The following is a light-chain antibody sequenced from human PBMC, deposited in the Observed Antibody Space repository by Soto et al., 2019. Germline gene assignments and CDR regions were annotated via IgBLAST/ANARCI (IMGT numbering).Light chain of an antibody. CDR2: ENN. J-gene: IGLJ1*01. V-gene: IGLV1-51*02. Sequence: QSVLTQPPSVSAAPGQKVTISCSGSSSNIGNNYVSWYQQLPGTAPKLLIYENNKRPSGIPDRFSGSKSGTSATLGITGLQTGDEADYYCATWDSSLSAVYVFGTGTKVTVL. CDR1: SSNIGNNY. CDR3: ATWDSSLSAVYV.